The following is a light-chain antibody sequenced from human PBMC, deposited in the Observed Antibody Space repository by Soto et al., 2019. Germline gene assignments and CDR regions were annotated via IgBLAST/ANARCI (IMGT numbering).Light chain of an antibody. CDR2: DAS. Sequence: EIVMTQSPATLSVSPGERATLSCRASQSVSSNLAWYQQEPGQAPRLLIYDASTRATGIPARFSGSRSGTDFTLTISSLQSEDFAVYYCQQYNNWPPYTFGQGTKVEI. CDR1: QSVSSN. CDR3: QQYNNWPPYT. J-gene: IGKJ2*01. V-gene: IGKV3-15*01.